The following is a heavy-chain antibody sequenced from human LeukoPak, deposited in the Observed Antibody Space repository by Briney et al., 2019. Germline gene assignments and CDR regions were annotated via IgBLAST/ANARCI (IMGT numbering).Heavy chain of an antibody. CDR1: GFTFSRYS. CDR2: ISSSSSYI. J-gene: IGHJ4*02. CDR3: GRDYYDTRRNQGY. V-gene: IGHV3-21*01. Sequence: GGSLRLSCAPSGFTFSRYSMMGVRQAPGKGLEWVSSISSSSSYIYYADSVKGRFTISRDNAKNSLYLQMNSLRAEDTACYNCGRDYYDTRRNQGYWGQGTLVTVSS. D-gene: IGHD3-22*01.